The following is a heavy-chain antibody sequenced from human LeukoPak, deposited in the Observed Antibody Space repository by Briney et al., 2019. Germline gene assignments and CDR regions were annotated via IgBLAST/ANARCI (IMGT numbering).Heavy chain of an antibody. D-gene: IGHD3-22*01. Sequence: PGGSLRLSCAASGFTLSSYAMSWVRQAPGKGLEGVSAISGSGGSTYDADSVKGRFTISRDNSKNTLYLQMNRLRAEDTAVHYCAKFSYYDSSGYPIYFDYWGQGTLVTVSS. V-gene: IGHV3-23*01. CDR3: AKFSYYDSSGYPIYFDY. J-gene: IGHJ4*02. CDR1: GFTLSSYA. CDR2: ISGSGGST.